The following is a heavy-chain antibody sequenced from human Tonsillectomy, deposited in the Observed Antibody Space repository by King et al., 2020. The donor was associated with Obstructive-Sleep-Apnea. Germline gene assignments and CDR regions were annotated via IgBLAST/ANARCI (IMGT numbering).Heavy chain of an antibody. J-gene: IGHJ6*02. CDR2: IDWDDDK. Sequence: VTLKESGPALVKPTQTLTLTCTFSGFSLSTSGMCVSWIRQPPGKALEWLARIDWDDDKYYSTSLSTRLTISKDTSKNQVVLTMTNMDPVDTATYYCARMRVQNGLGGMDVWGQGTTVTVSS. CDR1: GFSLSTSGMC. CDR3: ARMRVQNGLGGMDV. V-gene: IGHV2-70*11. D-gene: IGHD7-27*01.